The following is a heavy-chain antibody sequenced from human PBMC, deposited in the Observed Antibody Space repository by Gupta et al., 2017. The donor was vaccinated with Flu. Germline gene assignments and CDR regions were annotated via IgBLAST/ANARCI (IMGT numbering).Heavy chain of an antibody. J-gene: IGHJ6*03. Sequence: EWVSSISNITSYIYYADSVKGRFTISRDNAKNSLYLQMNSLRAEDTAVYYCARLYLYGYCTDSSCYDEGYMDVWGKGTTVTVSS. V-gene: IGHV3-21*01. CDR3: ARLYLYGYCTDSSCYDEGYMDV. CDR2: ISNITSYI. D-gene: IGHD2-15*01.